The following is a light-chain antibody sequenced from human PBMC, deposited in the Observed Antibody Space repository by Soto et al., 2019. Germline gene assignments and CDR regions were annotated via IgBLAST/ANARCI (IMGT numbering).Light chain of an antibody. V-gene: IGKV1-5*03. CDR1: QPITTW. CDR3: QQYDDKWT. Sequence: DILLTQSPSALSASVGDRVTITCRASQPITTWLAWYQQKPGGAPKLLIYRASILGSGVPSRFSGVGSGTQFTLTISSLQPDDFATYYCQQYDDKWTFGQGTKVEVK. J-gene: IGKJ1*01. CDR2: RAS.